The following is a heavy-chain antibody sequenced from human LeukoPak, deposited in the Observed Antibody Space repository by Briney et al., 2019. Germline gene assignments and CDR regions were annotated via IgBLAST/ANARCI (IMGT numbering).Heavy chain of an antibody. Sequence: GGSLRLSCAASGFTFNVYGIHWVRQAPGKGLEWVAVIRNDGSNKYYADSVKGRFTISRDNSKDTLYLQMNSLRVEDTAVYYCARAVGPFDYWGQGTLVTVSS. V-gene: IGHV3-33*01. CDR2: IRNDGSNK. D-gene: IGHD3-16*01. CDR1: GFTFNVYG. J-gene: IGHJ4*02. CDR3: ARAVGPFDY.